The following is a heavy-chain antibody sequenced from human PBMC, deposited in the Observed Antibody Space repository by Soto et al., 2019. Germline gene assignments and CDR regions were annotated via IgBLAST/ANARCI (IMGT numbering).Heavy chain of an antibody. CDR1: GFTSSYYW. CDR3: ARGNYGGFDY. CDR2: IYSDGSAT. D-gene: IGHD4-17*01. Sequence: GGSLRLSCAASGFTSSYYWMHWVRQTPEKGLVWVARIYSDGSATTYADSVKGRFTISRDNSKNTLYLQMNSLRADDTAVYYCARGNYGGFDYWGQGTLVTVSS. J-gene: IGHJ4*02. V-gene: IGHV3-74*03.